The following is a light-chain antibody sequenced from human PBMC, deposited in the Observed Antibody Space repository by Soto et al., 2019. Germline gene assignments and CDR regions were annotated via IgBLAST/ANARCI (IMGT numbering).Light chain of an antibody. Sequence: IHMTPSPSALSASVSDRVTIPCRASQYISNWVAWYQQKPGKAPKLLIYDASSLESGVPSRFSGSGSGTEFTLTISSLQPDDFATYYCQQYNSHSPMTFGQGTKVDI. CDR3: QQYNSHSPMT. V-gene: IGKV1-5*01. J-gene: IGKJ1*01. CDR2: DAS. CDR1: QYISNW.